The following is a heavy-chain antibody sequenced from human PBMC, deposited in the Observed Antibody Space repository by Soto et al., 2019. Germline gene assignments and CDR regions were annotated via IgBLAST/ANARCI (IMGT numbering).Heavy chain of an antibody. J-gene: IGHJ4*02. CDR2: TNHSGST. V-gene: IGHV4-34*01. Sequence: SETLSLTCAVYGGSFSGYYWSWIRQPPGKGLEWIGETNHSGSTNYNPSLKSRVTISVDTSKNQFSLKLSSVTAADTAVYYCATTIAAAGISVLFDYWGQGTLVTVSS. D-gene: IGHD6-13*01. CDR1: GGSFSGYY. CDR3: ATTIAAAGISVLFDY.